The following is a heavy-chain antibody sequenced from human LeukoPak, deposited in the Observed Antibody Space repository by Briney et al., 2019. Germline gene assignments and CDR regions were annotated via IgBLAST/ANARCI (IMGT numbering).Heavy chain of an antibody. CDR1: SSYA. D-gene: IGHD3-22*01. CDR3: ARSNGYFEY. V-gene: IGHV3-23*01. J-gene: IGHJ4*02. Sequence: PGGSLRLSCAASSSYAMSWVRQAPGKGLEWVSAMSSSGYHTYYADSVKGRFTISRDNSKNTLYLQMNSLRVEDTAVYYCARSNGYFEYWGQGTLVPVSS. CDR2: MSSSGYHT.